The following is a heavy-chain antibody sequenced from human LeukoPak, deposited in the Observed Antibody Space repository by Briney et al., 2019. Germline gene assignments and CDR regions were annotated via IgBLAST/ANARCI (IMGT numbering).Heavy chain of an antibody. Sequence: GGSLRLSCAASGFTFSSYWMSWVRQAPGKGLEWVANMKQDGSEKYYVDSVKGRFTISRDNAKNSLYLQTNSLRVEDTAVYYCARSLAAGFDIWGQGTVVTVSS. CDR3: ARSLAAGFDI. D-gene: IGHD6-25*01. J-gene: IGHJ3*02. CDR1: GFTFSSYW. CDR2: MKQDGSEK. V-gene: IGHV3-7*04.